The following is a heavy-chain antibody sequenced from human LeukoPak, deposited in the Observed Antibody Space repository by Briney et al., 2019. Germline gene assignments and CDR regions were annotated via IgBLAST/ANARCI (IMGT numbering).Heavy chain of an antibody. D-gene: IGHD4-17*01. J-gene: IGHJ4*02. V-gene: IGHV3-48*03. CDR2: ISSSGSTI. CDR1: GFTFSSYE. Sequence: PGGSLRLSCAASGFTFSSYEMNWVRQAPGKGLEWVSYISSSGSTIYYADSVKGRFTISRDNAKNSLYLQMNSLRAEDTAVYYCARDRDYGDYEHPVDYWGQGTLVTVSS. CDR3: ARDRDYGDYEHPVDY.